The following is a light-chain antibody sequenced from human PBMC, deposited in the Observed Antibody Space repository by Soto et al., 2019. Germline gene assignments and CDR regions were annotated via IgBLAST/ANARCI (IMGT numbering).Light chain of an antibody. CDR2: GAS. Sequence: ERVMTQSPGTLYLSTGEGATLSCRASQSVDSNLAWYQQKPGQAPRLLCYGASTRPTGIPDRFSGSGSGTEFTLTISSLQSEDFAVYFCQQYDSWPLTFGGGTKVDIK. CDR3: QQYDSWPLT. CDR1: QSVDSN. V-gene: IGKV3D-15*01. J-gene: IGKJ4*01.